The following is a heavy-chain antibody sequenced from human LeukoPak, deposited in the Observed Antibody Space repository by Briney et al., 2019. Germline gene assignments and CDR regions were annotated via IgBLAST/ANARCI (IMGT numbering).Heavy chain of an antibody. CDR1: GGSFSGYY. Sequence: SETLSLTCAVYGGSFSGYYWSWIRQPPRKGLEWIGEINHSGSTNYNPSLKSRVTISVDTSKNQFSLKLSSVTAADTAVYYCASRSSIWSGYQDTLYYFDSWGQGTLVTVSS. V-gene: IGHV4-34*01. CDR3: ASRSSIWSGYQDTLYYFDS. CDR2: INHSGST. J-gene: IGHJ4*02. D-gene: IGHD3-3*01.